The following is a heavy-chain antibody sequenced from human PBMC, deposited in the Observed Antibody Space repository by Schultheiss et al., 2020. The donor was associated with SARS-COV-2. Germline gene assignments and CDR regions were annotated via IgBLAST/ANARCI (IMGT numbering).Heavy chain of an antibody. CDR3: ARQTDGSGSYEG. CDR1: GGSISSYY. V-gene: IGHV4-59*01. J-gene: IGHJ1*01. Sequence: GSLRLSCTVSGGSISSYYWSWIRQPPGKGLEWIGYIYYSGSTNYNPSLKSRVTISVDTSKNQFSLKLSSVTAADTAVYYCARQTDGSGSYEGWGQGTLVTVSS. CDR2: IYYSGST. D-gene: IGHD3-10*01.